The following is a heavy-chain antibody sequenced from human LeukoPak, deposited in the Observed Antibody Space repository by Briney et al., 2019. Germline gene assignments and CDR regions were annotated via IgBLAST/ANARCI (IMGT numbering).Heavy chain of an antibody. CDR2: ISGSGGST. CDR3: AKIQGWFNTAFQI. J-gene: IGHJ3*02. V-gene: IGHV3-23*01. CDR1: GFTFSSYA. Sequence: PGGSLRLSCAASGFTFSSYAMSWVRQAPGKGLEWVSAISGSGGSTYYADSVKGRFTISRDISKNTLFLQMNSLRAEDTAVYYCAKIQGWFNTAFQIGGQGTMVTVSS. D-gene: IGHD6-19*01.